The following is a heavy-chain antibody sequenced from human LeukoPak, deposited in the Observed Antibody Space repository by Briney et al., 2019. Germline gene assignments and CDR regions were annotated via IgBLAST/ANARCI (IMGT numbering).Heavy chain of an antibody. J-gene: IGHJ4*02. D-gene: IGHD3-10*01. V-gene: IGHV1-46*01. CDR3: ARDLRFGELSFLPFDY. CDR2: INPSAGST. Sequence: ASVKVSCKASGYTFTSYYLHWVRRAPGQGLEWMGIINPSAGSTSYSQKFQGRVTLTMDMSTSTVYMEVSSLRSEDTAVYYCARDLRFGELSFLPFDYWGQGTLVTVSS. CDR1: GYTFTSYY.